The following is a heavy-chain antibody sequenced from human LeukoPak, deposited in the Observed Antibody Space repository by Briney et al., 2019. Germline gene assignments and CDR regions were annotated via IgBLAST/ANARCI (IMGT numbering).Heavy chain of an antibody. CDR2: INHSGST. V-gene: IGHV4-34*01. CDR3: ASRNGSPD. D-gene: IGHD2-8*01. CDR1: GGSISGYY. J-gene: IGHJ4*02. Sequence: SETLSLTCTVSGGSISGYYWSWIRQPPGKGLEWIGEINHSGSTNYNPSLKSRVTISVDTSKNQFSLKLSSVTAADTAVYYCASRNGSPDWGQGTLVTVSS.